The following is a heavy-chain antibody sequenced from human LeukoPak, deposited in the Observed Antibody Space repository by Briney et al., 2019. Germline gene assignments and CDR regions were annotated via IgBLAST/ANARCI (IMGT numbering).Heavy chain of an antibody. D-gene: IGHD6-13*01. V-gene: IGHV3-33*01. CDR1: GFRFSDFG. CDR3: ARVGYSSAWYFFNF. Sequence: GGSLRLSCAASGFRFSDFGMHWVRQAPGKGLEWVAVIWYDRSKKFYADSVEGRFTISSDNSKNTLFLQMNSLTAEDTALYYCARVGYSSAWYFFNFWGQGTLVTVSS. J-gene: IGHJ4*02. CDR2: IWYDRSKK.